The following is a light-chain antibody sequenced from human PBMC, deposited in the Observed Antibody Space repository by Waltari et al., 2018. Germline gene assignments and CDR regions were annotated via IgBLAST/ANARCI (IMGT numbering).Light chain of an antibody. CDR2: WAS. Sequence: DIVMTQSPASLAVSLGDRATIDCKSSQCVFYRSDNKNYLAWYQHKPGQPPKLLFYWASTREAGVPDRVSASGSGTDFTLTINNLQAEDVAVYYCQQYYRSRTFGQGTKVEIK. J-gene: IGKJ1*01. CDR3: QQYYRSRT. V-gene: IGKV4-1*01. CDR1: QCVFYRSDNKNY.